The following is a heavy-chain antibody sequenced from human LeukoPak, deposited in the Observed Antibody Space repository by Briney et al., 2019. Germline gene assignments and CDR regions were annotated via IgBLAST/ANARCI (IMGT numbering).Heavy chain of an antibody. J-gene: IGHJ4*02. CDR1: GGSISSYY. Sequence: SETLSLTCTVSGGSISSYYWSWLRQPAGKGLEWIGRIYTSGSTNYNPSLKSRVTMSVDTSKNQFSLKLSSVTAADTAVYYCARDSQLIAPYFDYWGQGTLVTVSS. CDR2: IYTSGST. D-gene: IGHD2-2*01. V-gene: IGHV4-4*07. CDR3: ARDSQLIAPYFDY.